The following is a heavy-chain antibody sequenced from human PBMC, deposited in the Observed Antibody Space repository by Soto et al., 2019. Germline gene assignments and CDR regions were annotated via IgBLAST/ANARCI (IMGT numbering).Heavy chain of an antibody. Sequence: PGKGLEWVGRIKSKTDGGTTDYAAPVKGRFTISRDDSKNTLYLQMNSLKTEDTALYFFFQAEDGIRDVRSVSAFLLNRSSDL. J-gene: IGHJ2*01. D-gene: IGHD3-10*02. V-gene: IGHV3-15*07. CDR3: FQAEDGIRDVRSVSAFLLNRSSDL. CDR2: IKSKTDGGTT.